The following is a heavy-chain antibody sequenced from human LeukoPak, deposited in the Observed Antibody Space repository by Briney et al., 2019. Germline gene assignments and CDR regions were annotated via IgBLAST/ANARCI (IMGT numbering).Heavy chain of an antibody. CDR1: GFTFSSYN. D-gene: IGHD6-13*01. Sequence: GGPLRLSCAASGFTFSSYNINWVRQAPGKGLEWVSFISSSSSYIYYADSVKGRFTISRDNAKNSLYLQMNSLRAEDTAVYYCARAYSGNSPFDYWGQGTLVTVSS. V-gene: IGHV3-21*01. CDR2: ISSSSSYI. J-gene: IGHJ4*02. CDR3: ARAYSGNSPFDY.